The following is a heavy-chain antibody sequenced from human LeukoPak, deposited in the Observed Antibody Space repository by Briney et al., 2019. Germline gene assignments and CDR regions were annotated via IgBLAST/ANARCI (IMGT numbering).Heavy chain of an antibody. CDR2: MNPNSGNT. CDR3: ASQGASTRLDAFDI. V-gene: IGHV1-8*01. D-gene: IGHD2-2*01. Sequence: ASVKVSCKASGYTFTSYDINWVRPATGQGLEWMGWMNPNSGNTGYAQKFQGRVTMTRNTSISTAYMELSGLRSEDTAVYYCASQGASTRLDAFDIWGQGTMVTVSS. CDR1: GYTFTSYD. J-gene: IGHJ3*02.